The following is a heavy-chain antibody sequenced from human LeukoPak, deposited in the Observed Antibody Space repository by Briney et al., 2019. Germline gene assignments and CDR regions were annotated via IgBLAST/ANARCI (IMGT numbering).Heavy chain of an antibody. CDR3: ARVVYSYGSYYFDY. D-gene: IGHD5-18*01. CDR1: DGSITNNSYY. Sequence: PSETLSLTCSVSDGSITNNSYYWGWIRQPPGKGLEWIGYIYYSGSTNYNPSLKSRVTISVDTSKNQFSLKLSSVTAADTAVYYCARVVYSYGSYYFDYWGQGTLVTVSS. CDR2: IYYSGST. J-gene: IGHJ4*02. V-gene: IGHV4-61*05.